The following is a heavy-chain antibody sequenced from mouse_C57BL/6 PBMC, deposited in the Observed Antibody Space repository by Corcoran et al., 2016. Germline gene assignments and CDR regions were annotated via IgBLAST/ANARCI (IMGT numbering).Heavy chain of an antibody. CDR1: RYTFTDYY. J-gene: IGHJ3*01. V-gene: IGHV1-26*01. CDR2: INPNNGGT. CDR3: ARAPY. Sequence: EVQLQQSGPELVKPGASVKISCKASRYTFTDYYMNWVKQSHGKSLEWIGDINPNNGGTSYNQKFKGKATLTVDKSSSTAYMELRSLTSEDSAVYYCARAPYWGQGTLVTVSA.